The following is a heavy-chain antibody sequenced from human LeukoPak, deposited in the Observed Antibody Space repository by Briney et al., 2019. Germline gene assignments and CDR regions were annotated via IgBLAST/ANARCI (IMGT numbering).Heavy chain of an antibody. D-gene: IGHD3-9*01. CDR2: IYGGGST. V-gene: IGHV3-66*01. CDR1: GFSVSTNY. J-gene: IGHJ3*02. Sequence: GGSLRLSCAASGFSVSTNYISWVRQAPGKGLEWVSIIYGGGSTYYADSVRGRFTISKDNSKNTVYLQMSSLRAEDTAVYYCARTPFDYEILTGLYAFGIWGQGTTVTFSS. CDR3: ARTPFDYEILTGLYAFGI.